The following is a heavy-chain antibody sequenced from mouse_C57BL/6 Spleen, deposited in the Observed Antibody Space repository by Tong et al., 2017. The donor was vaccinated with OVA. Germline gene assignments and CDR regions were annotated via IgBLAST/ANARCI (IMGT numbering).Heavy chain of an antibody. CDR3: ARGYYRSPYYYAMDY. CDR1: GFTFVTYA. V-gene: IGHV5-6-5*01. CDR2: IRRGGCT. J-gene: IGHJ4*01. D-gene: IGHD2-14*01. Sequence: EVQLQESGGGLVKPEGPLKLSCAASGFTFVTYAMSWFPQTPGKGLEGAAPIRRGGCTSYPASVKGRFTISRDNARNILYLQMSSLRSEDTAMYYCARGYYRSPYYYAMDYWGQGTSVTVSS.